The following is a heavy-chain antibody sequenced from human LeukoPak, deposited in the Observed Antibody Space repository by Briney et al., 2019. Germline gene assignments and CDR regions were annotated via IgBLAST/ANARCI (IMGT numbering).Heavy chain of an antibody. CDR3: AREPANELSIAARRLDY. CDR2: ISSSGSTI. J-gene: IGHJ4*02. D-gene: IGHD6-6*01. CDR1: GFTFSDYY. Sequence: GGSLRLSCAASGFTFSDYYMSWIRQAPGKGLEWVSYISSSGSTIYYADSVKGRFTISRDNAKNSLYLQMNSLRAEDTAVYYCAREPANELSIAARRLDYWGQGTLVTVSS. V-gene: IGHV3-11*04.